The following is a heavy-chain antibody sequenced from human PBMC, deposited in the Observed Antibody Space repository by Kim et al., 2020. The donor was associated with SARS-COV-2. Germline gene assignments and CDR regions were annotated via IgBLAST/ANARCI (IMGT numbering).Heavy chain of an antibody. CDR1: GFTFSSYS. J-gene: IGHJ6*02. CDR2: ISSSSSTI. CDR3: AREEHSGYDLLWDYYYYGMDV. Sequence: GGSLRLSCAASGFTFSSYSMNWVRQAPGKGLEWVSYISSSSSTIYYADSVKGRFTISRDNAKNSLYLQMNSLRDEDTAVYYCAREEHSGYDLLWDYYYYGMDVWGHGTTVTVSS. V-gene: IGHV3-48*02. D-gene: IGHD5-12*01.